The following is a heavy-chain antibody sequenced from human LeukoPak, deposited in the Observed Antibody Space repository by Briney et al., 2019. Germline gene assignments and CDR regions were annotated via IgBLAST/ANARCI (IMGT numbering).Heavy chain of an antibody. D-gene: IGHD5-12*01. CDR2: INPNSGGT. CDR3: ARAGYSGYPPQDDAFDI. V-gene: IGHV1-2*02. Sequence: ASVKVSCKASGYTFTGYYMHWVRQAPGQGLEWMGWINPNSGGTNYAQKFQGRVTMTRDTSISTAYVELSRLRSDDTAVYYCARAGYSGYPPQDDAFDIWGQGTMVTVSS. J-gene: IGHJ3*02. CDR1: GYTFTGYY.